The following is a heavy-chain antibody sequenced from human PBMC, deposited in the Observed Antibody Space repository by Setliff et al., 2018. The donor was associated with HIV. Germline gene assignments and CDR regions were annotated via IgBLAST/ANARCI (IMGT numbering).Heavy chain of an antibody. Sequence: GASVKVSCKASGYTFTSYAMNWVRQAPGQGLEWMGWINTNTGNPTCAQGFTGRFVFSLDTSVSTAYLQISSLKAEDTAVYYCARHYYDSSGYSGDFDYWGQGTLVTVSS. D-gene: IGHD3-22*01. CDR2: INTNTGNP. J-gene: IGHJ4*02. CDR3: ARHYYDSSGYSGDFDY. V-gene: IGHV7-4-1*02. CDR1: GYTFTSYA.